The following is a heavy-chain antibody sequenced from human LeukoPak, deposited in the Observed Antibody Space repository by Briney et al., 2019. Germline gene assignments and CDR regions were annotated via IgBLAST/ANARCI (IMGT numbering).Heavy chain of an antibody. D-gene: IGHD6-13*01. V-gene: IGHV3-21*06. CDR1: RFTFDIYS. CDR2: ISSGGHYI. J-gene: IGHJ4*02. Sequence: GGSLRLSCEASRFTFDIYSMSWVRQAPGKGLEWVSSISSGGHYIYYADSMKGRFTISRDNAKNSVYLQINSLRADDTAVYYCARHRAVASPDYWGRGTLVTVSS. CDR3: ARHRAVASPDY.